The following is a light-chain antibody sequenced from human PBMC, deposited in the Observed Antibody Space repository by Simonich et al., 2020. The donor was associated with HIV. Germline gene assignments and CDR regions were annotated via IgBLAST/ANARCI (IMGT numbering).Light chain of an antibody. V-gene: IGKV4-1*01. CDR2: WAS. J-gene: IGKJ3*01. CDR3: QQYYSTPFT. Sequence: DIVMTQSPDSLAVSLGERATINCKPSQSVLYSSNNKNYLAWYQQKPGQPPKLLIYWASTRESGVPARFSGSGSGTDFTLTISSLQAEDVAVYYCQQYYSTPFTFGPGTKVDFK. CDR1: QSVLYSSNNKNY.